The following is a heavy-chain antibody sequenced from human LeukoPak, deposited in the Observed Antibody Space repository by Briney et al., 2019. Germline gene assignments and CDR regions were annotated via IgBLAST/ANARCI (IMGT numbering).Heavy chain of an antibody. J-gene: IGHJ5*02. CDR1: GFTFDDYV. V-gene: IGHV3-9*01. CDR3: ARDGGHLRS. Sequence: GGSLRLSCAAAGFTFDDYVMHWVRQAPGKGLEWVSGISWDSGSIGYADSVKGRFTISRDNAKNSLYLQMNSLRAEDTAVYYCARDGGHLRSWGQGTLVTVSS. CDR2: ISWDSGSI.